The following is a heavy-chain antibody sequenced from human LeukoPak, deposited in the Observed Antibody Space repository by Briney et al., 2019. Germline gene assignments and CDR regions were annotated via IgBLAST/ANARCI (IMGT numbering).Heavy chain of an antibody. Sequence: SETLSLTCAVCGGSFSGYYWSWIRQPPGKGLEWIGEINHSGSTNYNPSLKSRVTISVDTSKNQFSLKLSSVTAADTAVYYCARNWADYVWGSYRYTPPRNWFDPWGQGTLVTVSS. V-gene: IGHV4-34*01. CDR2: INHSGST. D-gene: IGHD3-16*02. CDR1: GGSFSGYY. J-gene: IGHJ5*02. CDR3: ARNWADYVWGSYRYTPPRNWFDP.